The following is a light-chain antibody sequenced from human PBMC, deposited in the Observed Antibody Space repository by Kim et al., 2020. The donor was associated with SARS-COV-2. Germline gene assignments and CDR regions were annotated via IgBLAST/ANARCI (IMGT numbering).Light chain of an antibody. V-gene: IGLV2-14*03. CDR2: DVS. CDR3: SSYTSTNTWM. CDR1: SSDVGGYNS. Sequence: QSALTQPASVSGSPGQSITISCTGTSSDVGGYNSVSWYQQHPGKAPKLMISDVSKRPSGVSNRFSGSKSDNTASLTISGLQAEDEADYYCSSYTSTNTWMFGGGTQLTVL. J-gene: IGLJ3*02.